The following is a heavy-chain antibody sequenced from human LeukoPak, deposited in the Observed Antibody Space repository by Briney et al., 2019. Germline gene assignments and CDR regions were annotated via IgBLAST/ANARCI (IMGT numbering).Heavy chain of an antibody. V-gene: IGHV4-59*08. CDR3: ARVAAGIGFFQH. D-gene: IGHD6-13*01. CDR1: GGSISSYY. Sequence: SETLSLTCTVSGGSISSYYWSWIRQPPGKGLEWIGNIHHSGSTYNNPSLKSRVTISVDTSKNQLSLKLSSVTAADTAVYYCARVAAGIGFFQHWGQGTQVTVSS. CDR2: IHHSGST. J-gene: IGHJ1*01.